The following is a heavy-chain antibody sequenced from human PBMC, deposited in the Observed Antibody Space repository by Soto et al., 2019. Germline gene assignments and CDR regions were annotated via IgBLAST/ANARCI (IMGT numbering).Heavy chain of an antibody. J-gene: IGHJ4*02. CDR2: ILPDETG. Sequence: GGSLRLSCATSGFAFSTYAMTWVRQVPGRGLEWVSTILPDETGFYTVSVKGRFTISRDNFRGILYLQMNDLWVEDGAIYFCAKDRLPTSGQRFYFDSWGQGSLVTVSS. CDR3: AKDRLPTSGQRFYFDS. D-gene: IGHD2-15*01. CDR1: GFAFSTYA. V-gene: IGHV3-23*01.